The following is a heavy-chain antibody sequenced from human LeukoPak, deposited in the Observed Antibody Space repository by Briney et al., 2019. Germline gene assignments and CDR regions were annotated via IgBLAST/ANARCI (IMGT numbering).Heavy chain of an antibody. CDR1: GCTFTRYY. J-gene: IGHJ1*01. CDR3: ASGPKWLRFVWQN. D-gene: IGHD5-12*01. V-gene: IGHV1-2*02. CDR2: INPNSGGT. Sequence: ASVTVSCKASGCTFTRYYMHWVRQAPAQGREGMGWINPNSGGTNYAQKFQGRVTMTRDTSISTAYMELSRLRSDDTAVYYCASGPKWLRFVWQNWGQGTLVTVSS.